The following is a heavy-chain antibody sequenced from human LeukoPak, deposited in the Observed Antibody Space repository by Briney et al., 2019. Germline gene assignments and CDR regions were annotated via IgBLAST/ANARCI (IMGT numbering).Heavy chain of an antibody. CDR1: GFTFSSYG. D-gene: IGHD4-17*01. J-gene: IGHJ4*02. Sequence: PGGSLRLSCAASGFTFSSYGMIWVRQAPGKGLEWVSVIYSGGSTYYADSVKGRFTISRDNSKNTLYLQMNSLRAEDTAVYYCARDTGPIDYWGQGTLVTVSS. CDR3: ARDTGPIDY. CDR2: IYSGGST. V-gene: IGHV3-53*01.